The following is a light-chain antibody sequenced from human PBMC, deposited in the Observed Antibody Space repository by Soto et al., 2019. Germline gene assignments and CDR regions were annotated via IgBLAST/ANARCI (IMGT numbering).Light chain of an antibody. CDR3: QQHGSYPRT. Sequence: EIVLTQSPATLSLSPGERATLSCRASQSVSSYLAWYQQKPGQAPRLLIYDASNRATGIPARFSGSGSGTDFTLTISSLEPEDFAVYYCQQHGSYPRTFGQGTKVEIK. CDR1: QSVSSY. J-gene: IGKJ1*01. V-gene: IGKV3-11*01. CDR2: DAS.